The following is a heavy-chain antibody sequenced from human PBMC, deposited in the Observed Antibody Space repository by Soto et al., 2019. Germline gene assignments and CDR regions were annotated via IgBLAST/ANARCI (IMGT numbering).Heavy chain of an antibody. V-gene: IGHV1-8*01. CDR3: ATEGRVDKWGF. CDR2: MNPNSGNT. CDR1: GYTFTIYD. D-gene: IGHD5-12*01. Sequence: ASVKVSCKASGYTFTIYDINCVLQSTGQGLEWMGCMNPNSGNTGYAQKFQGRVTMTRNTSISTAYMELSSLRSEDTAVYYCATEGRVDKWGFWGQGTPVTVSS. J-gene: IGHJ4*02.